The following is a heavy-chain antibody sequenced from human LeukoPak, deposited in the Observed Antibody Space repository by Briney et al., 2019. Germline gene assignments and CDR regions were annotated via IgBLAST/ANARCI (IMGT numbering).Heavy chain of an antibody. CDR3: AKGDRVGATGDLDY. J-gene: IGHJ4*02. CDR1: GFTLSSYA. V-gene: IGHV3-30*04. D-gene: IGHD1-26*01. CDR2: ISYDGSNK. Sequence: GGSLRLSCAASGFTLSSYAMHWVRQAPGKGLEWVALISYDGSNKYYADSVKGRFTISRDNSKNTLYLQMNSLRAEDTAVYYCAKGDRVGATGDLDYWGQGTLVTVSS.